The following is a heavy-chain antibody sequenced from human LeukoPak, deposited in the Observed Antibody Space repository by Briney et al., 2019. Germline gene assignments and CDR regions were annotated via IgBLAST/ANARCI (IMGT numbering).Heavy chain of an antibody. Sequence: GGSLRLSCAASGFTFTTYDMTWVRQAPGKGLELVSGISGSGRTTNYADSVKGRFTISRDNSKNTLFLQMNNLRAEDTAGYYCAKDRDCSSTSCYVPFDSWGQGTLVTVSS. D-gene: IGHD2-2*01. J-gene: IGHJ4*02. V-gene: IGHV3-23*01. CDR2: ISGSGRTT. CDR3: AKDRDCSSTSCYVPFDS. CDR1: GFTFTTYD.